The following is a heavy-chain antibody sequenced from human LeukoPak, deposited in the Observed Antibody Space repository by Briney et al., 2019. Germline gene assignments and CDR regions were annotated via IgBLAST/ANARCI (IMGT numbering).Heavy chain of an antibody. CDR3: ARDLGAGGGYYEVNWFDP. D-gene: IGHD3-22*01. CDR2: INPNSGGT. V-gene: IGHV1-2*02. CDR1: GYTFTGYY. J-gene: IGHJ5*02. Sequence: ASVKVSCKASGYTFTGYYMHWVRQAPGQGLEWMGWINPNSGGTNYAQKFQGRVTMTRDTSISTAYMELSRLRSDDTAVHYCARDLGAGGGYYEVNWFDPWGQGTLVTVSS.